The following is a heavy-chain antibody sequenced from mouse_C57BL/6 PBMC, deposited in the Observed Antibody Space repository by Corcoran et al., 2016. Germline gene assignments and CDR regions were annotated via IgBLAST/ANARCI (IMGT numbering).Heavy chain of an antibody. CDR2: INPNNGGT. Sequence: EVQLQQSGPELVKPGASVKISCKASGYTFTDYYMNWVKQSHGKSLEWIGDINPNNGGTSYNQKFKGKATLTVDKSSSTAYMELRSLTSEDSAVYYCARPFLYYDYWYFDVWGTGTTVTVSS. CDR3: ARPFLYYDYWYFDV. J-gene: IGHJ1*03. V-gene: IGHV1-26*01. D-gene: IGHD2-4*01. CDR1: GYTFTDYY.